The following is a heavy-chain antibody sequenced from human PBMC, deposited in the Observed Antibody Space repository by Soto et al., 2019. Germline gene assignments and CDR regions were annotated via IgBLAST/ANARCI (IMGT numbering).Heavy chain of an antibody. Sequence: SETLSLTCAVSGGSIGGVGYSWSWIRQPPGGGLEWIGYMYHSGTFLKSPSLKTRLTMSLDMSKNQFSLTLNSMTAADTAVYYCARAQFYSGSGNYNNLRFDAWGQVIQVTVSS. CDR1: GGSIGGVGYS. CDR2: MYHSGTF. V-gene: IGHV4-30-2*01. CDR3: ARAQFYSGSGNYNNLRFDA. J-gene: IGHJ5*02. D-gene: IGHD3-10*01.